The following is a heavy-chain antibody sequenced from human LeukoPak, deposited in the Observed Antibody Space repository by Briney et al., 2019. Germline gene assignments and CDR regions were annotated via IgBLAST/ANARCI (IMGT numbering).Heavy chain of an antibody. CDR3: AFDSSGGYFDY. CDR1: GGTFSSYA. V-gene: IGHV1-69*04. Sequence: ASVKVSCKASGGTFSSYAISWVRQAPGQGLEWMGRIIPILGIANYAQKFQGRVTITADKSTSTAYMELSNLRSEDTAVYYCAFDSSGGYFDYWGQGTLVTVSS. D-gene: IGHD3-10*01. CDR2: IIPILGIA. J-gene: IGHJ4*02.